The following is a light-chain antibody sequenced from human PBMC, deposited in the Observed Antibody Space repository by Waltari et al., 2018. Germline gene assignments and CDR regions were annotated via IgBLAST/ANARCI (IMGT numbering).Light chain of an antibody. CDR3: LQYGSSLFT. CDR2: GAS. V-gene: IGKV3-20*01. Sequence: EIVLTQSPGTLSLSPGERVTLSCRASQSVSSNSLAWYQQKPLQAPRLLIFGASYRATGVPDRFSGSGSGTDFTLTISRLEPEDFVVYYCLQYGSSLFTFGPGTKVDIK. J-gene: IGKJ3*01. CDR1: QSVSSNS.